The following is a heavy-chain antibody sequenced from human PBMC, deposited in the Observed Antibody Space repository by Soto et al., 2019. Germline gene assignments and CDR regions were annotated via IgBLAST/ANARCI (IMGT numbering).Heavy chain of an antibody. D-gene: IGHD1-26*01. V-gene: IGHV3-30*18. Sequence: QVQLMESGGGVVQPGRSLRLSCAASGFTFNTYAMHWVRQAPGKGLEWVAVITPDGTEQYYADSVKGRFTISRDNSKNMLYLQMNSLGLEEMSIYHCAKRGILGAQGMAYFDLWGRGTLVTVSS. CDR3: AKRGILGAQGMAYFDL. CDR2: ITPDGTEQ. CDR1: GFTFNTYA. J-gene: IGHJ2*01.